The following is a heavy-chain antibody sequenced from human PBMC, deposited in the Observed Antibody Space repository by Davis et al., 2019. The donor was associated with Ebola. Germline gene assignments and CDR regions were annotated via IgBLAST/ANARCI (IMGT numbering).Heavy chain of an antibody. V-gene: IGHV3-30*03. CDR2: ISYDGSDK. D-gene: IGHD2/OR15-2a*01. J-gene: IGHJ4*02. Sequence: GESLKISCAASGFTFSSYGMHWVRQAPGKGLEWVAFISYDGSDKFYADSVKGRFTISRDNSKITLFLQLTSLRADDTALDYCARDAFYASSSYLFDFWGQGTPVTVSS. CDR1: GFTFSSYG. CDR3: ARDAFYASSSYLFDF.